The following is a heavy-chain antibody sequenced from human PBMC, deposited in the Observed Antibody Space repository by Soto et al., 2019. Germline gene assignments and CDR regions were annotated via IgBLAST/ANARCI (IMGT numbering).Heavy chain of an antibody. CDR3: ARVGGTGGYTYGLDY. CDR2: ISPVFGTG. CDR1: GGTFSSYA. V-gene: IGHV1-69*06. D-gene: IGHD5-18*01. J-gene: IGHJ4*02. Sequence: QVQLVQSGAEVKKPGSSVKVSCKASGGTFSSYAISWVRQAPVQGLEWMGGISPVFGTGIYAQQFQGRVTITADKSTNTAYMELSSLRSEDTAVYFCARVGGTGGYTYGLDYWGQGTLGTVSS.